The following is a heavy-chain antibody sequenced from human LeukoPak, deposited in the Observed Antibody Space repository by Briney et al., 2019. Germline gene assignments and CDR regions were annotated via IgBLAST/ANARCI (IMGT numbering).Heavy chain of an antibody. CDR2: ISYDGSNK. Sequence: GGSLRLSCAAPGFTFSSYAMHWVRQAPGKGLEWVAVISYDGSNKYYADSVKGRFTISRDNSKNTLYLQMNSLRAEDTAVYYCAAGYSSSWVAFDYWGQGTLVTVSS. CDR1: GFTFSSYA. V-gene: IGHV3-30-3*01. D-gene: IGHD6-13*01. J-gene: IGHJ4*02. CDR3: AAGYSSSWVAFDY.